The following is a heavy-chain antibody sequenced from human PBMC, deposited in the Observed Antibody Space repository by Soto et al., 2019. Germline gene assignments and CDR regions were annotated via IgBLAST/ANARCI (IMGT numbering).Heavy chain of an antibody. D-gene: IGHD4-17*01. J-gene: IGHJ4*01. CDR3: ARLWNADYGVSGDY. Sequence: PSETLSLTCTVSGDSINSGGYYWIWIRQHPGKGLEWIGYIYYSGSTYYNPSLKSRVTISVDTSKIQFSLKLSSVTAADTAVYYCARLWNADYGVSGDYWGHGTLVTVSS. CDR1: GDSINSGGYY. V-gene: IGHV4-31*03. CDR2: IYYSGST.